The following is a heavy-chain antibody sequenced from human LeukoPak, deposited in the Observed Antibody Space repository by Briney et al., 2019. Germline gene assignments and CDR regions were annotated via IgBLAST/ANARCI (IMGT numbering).Heavy chain of an antibody. Sequence: ASVKVSCKASGYTFTSYGLSWVRQAPGRGLEWMGWISAYNGNTNFAQKLQGRVTLTTDTSTSTAYMELRSLRSDDTAVYYCARDIRALRFLEWEHDAFDIWGQGTMVTVSS. D-gene: IGHD3-3*01. J-gene: IGHJ3*02. CDR3: ARDIRALRFLEWEHDAFDI. CDR2: ISAYNGNT. CDR1: GYTFTSYG. V-gene: IGHV1-18*01.